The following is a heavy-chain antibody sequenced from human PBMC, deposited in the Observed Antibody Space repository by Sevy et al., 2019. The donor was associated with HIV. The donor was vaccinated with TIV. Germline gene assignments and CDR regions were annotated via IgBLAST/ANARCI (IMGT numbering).Heavy chain of an antibody. CDR1: GFTFSSYA. Sequence: GGSLRLSCAASGFTFSSYAMHWVRQAPGKGLEWVAVISYDGSNKYYADSVKGRFTISRDNSKNTLYLEMNSLRTEDTDVYYCARDQGAVVIVAATLFEYWGQGTLVTVSS. CDR3: ARDQGAVVIVAATLFEY. CDR2: ISYDGSNK. J-gene: IGHJ4*02. D-gene: IGHD2-15*01. V-gene: IGHV3-30*04.